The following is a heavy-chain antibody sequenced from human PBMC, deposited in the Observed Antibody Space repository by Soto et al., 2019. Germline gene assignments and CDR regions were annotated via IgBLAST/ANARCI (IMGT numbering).Heavy chain of an antibody. CDR2: IIPIFGTA. D-gene: IGHD1-26*01. CDR3: ARVSGLRSPGVGASNWFDP. J-gene: IGHJ5*02. CDR1: GGTFSSYA. Sequence: SVKVSCKASGGTFSSYAISWVRQAPGQGLEWMGGIIPIFGTANYAQKFQGRVTITADESTSTAYMELSSLRSEDTAVYYCARVSGLRSPGVGASNWFDPWGQGALVTVSS. V-gene: IGHV1-69*13.